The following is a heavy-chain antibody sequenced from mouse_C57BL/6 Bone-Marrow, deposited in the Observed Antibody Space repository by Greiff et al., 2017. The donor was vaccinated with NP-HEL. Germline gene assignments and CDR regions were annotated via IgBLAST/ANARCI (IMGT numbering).Heavy chain of an antibody. V-gene: IGHV5-9-1*02. CDR2: ISSGGDYI. J-gene: IGHJ4*01. CDR1: GFTFSSYA. Sequence: EVQLVESGEGLVKPGGSLKLSCAASGFTFSSYAMSWVRQTPEKRLEWVAYISSGGDYIYYANTVKGRFTISRDNARNTLYLQMSSLKSEDTAMYYCTRDSGTDYYAMDYWGQGTSVTVSS. CDR3: TRDSGTDYYAMDY. D-gene: IGHD4-1*01.